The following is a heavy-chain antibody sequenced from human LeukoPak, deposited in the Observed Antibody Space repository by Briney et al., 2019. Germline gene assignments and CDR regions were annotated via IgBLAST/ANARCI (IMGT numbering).Heavy chain of an antibody. Sequence: SQTLSLTCTVSGGSISSGGYSRSWIRQPPGKGLEWIGYIYHSGSTYYNPSLESRVTISVDRSKNQFSLKLSSVTAADTAVYYCARTSIAARRANAFDIWGQGTMVTVSS. D-gene: IGHD6-6*01. CDR1: GGSISSGGYS. J-gene: IGHJ3*02. V-gene: IGHV4-30-2*01. CDR2: IYHSGST. CDR3: ARTSIAARRANAFDI.